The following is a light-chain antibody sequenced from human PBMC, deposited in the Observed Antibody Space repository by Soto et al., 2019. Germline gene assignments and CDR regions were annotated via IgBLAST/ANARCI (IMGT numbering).Light chain of an antibody. J-gene: IGKJ3*01. CDR1: QGISNY. V-gene: IGKV1-27*01. CDR3: QKYDSVPPA. Sequence: DIQMTQSPSSLSASVGDRVTITCRASQGISNYLAWYQQNPGRVPKLLIYAAFTLQSGVPSRFSGSGSGTDFTLTISSLQPEDVATYYCQKYDSVPPAFGPGTKVEIK. CDR2: AAF.